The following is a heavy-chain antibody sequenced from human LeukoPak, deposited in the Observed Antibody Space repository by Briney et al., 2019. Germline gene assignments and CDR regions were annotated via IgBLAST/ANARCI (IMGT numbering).Heavy chain of an antibody. D-gene: IGHD6-19*01. CDR1: GFIFSSYA. CDR2: ISGSGGST. J-gene: IGHJ4*02. Sequence: GGSLRLSCAASGFIFSSYAMSWVRQAPGKGLEWVSAISGSGGSTYYADSVKGRFTISRDNSKNTLYLQMNSLRAEDTAVYYCAKPNNVYSSGWYCFDYWGQGTLVTVSS. CDR3: AKPNNVYSSGWYCFDY. V-gene: IGHV3-23*01.